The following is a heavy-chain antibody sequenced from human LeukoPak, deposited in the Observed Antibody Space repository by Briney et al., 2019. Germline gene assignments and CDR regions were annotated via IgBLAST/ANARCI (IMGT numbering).Heavy chain of an antibody. J-gene: IGHJ4*02. Sequence: GGSLRLSCAASGFTLSSFSMHWVRQSPGRGLEYVSAINYNGGPTYYADSVEGRFTISRDNSKNTLYLQMASLRDEDMGVYYCARVGPATAFDYWGQGTQVTVSS. CDR2: INYNGGPT. CDR1: GFTLSSFS. CDR3: ARVGPATAFDY. V-gene: IGHV3-64*02.